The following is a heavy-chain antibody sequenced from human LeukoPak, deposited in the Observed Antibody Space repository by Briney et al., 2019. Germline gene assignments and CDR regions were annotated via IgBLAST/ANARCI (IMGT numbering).Heavy chain of an antibody. CDR2: INSDGRST. CDR1: GYTFRNYW. Sequence: GGSLRLSCAASGYTFRNYWMHCVRHAPGKGLVCVSHINSDGRSTNYADSVKGRFTISRDNAKNTLYLQMNSLRAEDTAVYYCARGADSGYSSDNWGQGTVVSVSS. D-gene: IGHD3-9*01. V-gene: IGHV3-74*01. CDR3: ARGADSGYSSDN. J-gene: IGHJ4*02.